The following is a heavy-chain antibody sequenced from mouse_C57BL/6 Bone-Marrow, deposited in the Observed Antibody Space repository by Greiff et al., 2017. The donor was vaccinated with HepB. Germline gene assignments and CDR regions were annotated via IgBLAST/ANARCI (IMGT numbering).Heavy chain of an antibody. Sequence: QVQLQQPGAELVRPGSSVKLSCKASGYTFTSYWMHWVKQRPIQGLEWIGNIAPSDSETHYNQKFKDKATLTVYKSSSTAYMQLSSLTSEDSAVYYCAKSLYYDHTMDYWGQGAPVTVSS. CDR2: IAPSDSET. CDR3: AKSLYYDHTMDY. J-gene: IGHJ4*01. D-gene: IGHD1-1*01. CDR1: GYTFTSYW. V-gene: IGHV1-52*01.